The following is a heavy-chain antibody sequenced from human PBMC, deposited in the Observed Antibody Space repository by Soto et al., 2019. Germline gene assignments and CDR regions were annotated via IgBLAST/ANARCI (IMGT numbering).Heavy chain of an antibody. CDR1: GFTFSSYS. J-gene: IGHJ6*02. D-gene: IGHD3-9*01. Sequence: EVQLVESGGGLVQPGGSLRLSCAASGFTFSSYSMNWVRQAPGKGLEWVSYISSSSSTIYYADSVKGRFTISRDNAKNSLYLQMNSLRDEDTAVYYCARDPITYYDIMTGYSSYYYYGMDVCGQGTTVTVSS. V-gene: IGHV3-48*02. CDR3: ARDPITYYDIMTGYSSYYYYGMDV. CDR2: ISSSSSTI.